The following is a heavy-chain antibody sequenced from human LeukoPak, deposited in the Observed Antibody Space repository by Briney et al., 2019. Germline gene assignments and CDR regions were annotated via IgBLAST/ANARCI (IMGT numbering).Heavy chain of an antibody. Sequence: GGSLRLSCAASGFTVNNKYMSWVRQAPGKELRWVSHISGGGTTVYADSLRARFTISRDNSKNTLYLQMNSLRAEDTAVYYCARDLFHSGNYQHFDYWGQGTLVTVSS. J-gene: IGHJ4*02. CDR3: ARDLFHSGNYQHFDY. CDR1: GFTVNNKY. CDR2: ISGGGTT. V-gene: IGHV3-66*01. D-gene: IGHD1-26*01.